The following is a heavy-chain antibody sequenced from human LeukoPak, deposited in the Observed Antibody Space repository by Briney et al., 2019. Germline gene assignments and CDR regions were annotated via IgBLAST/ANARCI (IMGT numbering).Heavy chain of an antibody. Sequence: ASVKVSCKASGYTFTGYYMHWVRQAPGQGLEWMGWINPNSGGTNYAQKFQGRVTMTRDTSISTAYMELSRLRSDDTAVYYCASRVTRYRRGGSCYPDAFDIWGQGTMVTVSS. CDR2: INPNSGGT. J-gene: IGHJ3*02. CDR3: ASRVTRYRRGGSCYPDAFDI. CDR1: GYTFTGYY. V-gene: IGHV1-2*02. D-gene: IGHD2-15*01.